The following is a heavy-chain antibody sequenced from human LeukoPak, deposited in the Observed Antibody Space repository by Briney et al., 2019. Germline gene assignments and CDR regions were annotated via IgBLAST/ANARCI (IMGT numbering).Heavy chain of an antibody. V-gene: IGHV3-23*01. CDR3: ARKEGYSTSSSDY. CDR2: ISGNGGST. D-gene: IGHD6-6*01. J-gene: IGHJ4*02. CDR1: GFTFSSHA. Sequence: GGSLRLSCEAAGFTFSSHAMSWVHQAPGKGLEWVSGISGNGGSTYYADSVKGRFTISRDNSKNTMYMQMNSLRGEDTAIYYCARKEGYSTSSSDYWGQGTLVTVSS.